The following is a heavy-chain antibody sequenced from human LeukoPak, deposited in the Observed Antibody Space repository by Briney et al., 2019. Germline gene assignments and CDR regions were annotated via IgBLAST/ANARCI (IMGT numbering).Heavy chain of an antibody. D-gene: IGHD1-26*01. CDR3: AAGAWELRVY. V-gene: IGHV4-39*07. Sequence: PSEILSLTCTVSGGSLSSSSYYWGWIRQPPGKGLEWIGSIYYSGSTYYNPSLKSRVTISVDTSKNQFSLKLSSVTAADTAVYYCAAGAWELRVYWGQGTLVTVSS. CDR1: GGSLSSSSYY. J-gene: IGHJ4*02. CDR2: IYYSGST.